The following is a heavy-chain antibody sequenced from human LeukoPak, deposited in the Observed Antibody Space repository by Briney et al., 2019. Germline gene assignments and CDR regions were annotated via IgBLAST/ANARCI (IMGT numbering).Heavy chain of an antibody. CDR1: GFTFSTYW. CDR3: VSDHTGHDDY. J-gene: IGHJ4*02. Sequence: GGSLRLSCAASGFTFSTYWMHWVRQAPGKGLVWVSRINTDGTTTTYADSVKGRFTISRDSAKNTLHLQMNSLRVEDTAVYYCVSDHTGHDDYWGQGTLVTVSS. V-gene: IGHV3-74*01. CDR2: INTDGTTT. D-gene: IGHD1-1*01.